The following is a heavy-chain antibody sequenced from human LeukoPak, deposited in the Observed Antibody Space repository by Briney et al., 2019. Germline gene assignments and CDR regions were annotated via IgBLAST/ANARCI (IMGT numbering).Heavy chain of an antibody. Sequence: ASVKVSCKASGYTFTSYGINWVRQAPGQGPEWMGWISAYNGNTKYAQNLQGRVTMTTDTSTSTAYMELRSLRSDDTAVYYCARVTYYYDSSGSAAEYFQHWGQGTLVTVSS. CDR1: GYTFTSYG. V-gene: IGHV1-18*04. CDR2: ISAYNGNT. D-gene: IGHD3-22*01. J-gene: IGHJ1*01. CDR3: ARVTYYYDSSGSAAEYFQH.